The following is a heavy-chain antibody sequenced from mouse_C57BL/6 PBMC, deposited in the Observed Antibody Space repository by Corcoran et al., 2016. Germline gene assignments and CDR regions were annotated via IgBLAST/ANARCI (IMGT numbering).Heavy chain of an antibody. CDR1: GYTFTDYY. Sequence: EVQLQQSGPELVKPGASVKISCKASGYTFTDYYMNWVKQSHGKSLEWIGDINPNNGGTSYNQKFKGKATLTVDKSSSTAYMELRSLTSEDSAVYYCARGGQWATYYYGSSPWYFDVWGTGTTVTVSS. CDR3: ARGGQWATYYYGSSPWYFDV. D-gene: IGHD1-1*01. CDR2: INPNNGGT. V-gene: IGHV1-26*01. J-gene: IGHJ1*03.